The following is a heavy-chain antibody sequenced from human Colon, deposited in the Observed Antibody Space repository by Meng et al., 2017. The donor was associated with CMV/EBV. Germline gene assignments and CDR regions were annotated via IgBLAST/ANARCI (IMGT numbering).Heavy chain of an antibody. V-gene: IGHV3-74*01. CDR1: GFTFSSYS. Sequence: GGSLRLSCSTSGFTFSSYSLNWVRQAPGKGLEWVSRINKDGGSITYADFVEGRFTISRDNAKNTLYLQMNSLRAEDTAVYYCARESDYDILTGYWYYFDYWGQGTLVTVSS. CDR2: INKDGGSI. CDR3: ARESDYDILTGYWYYFDY. D-gene: IGHD3-9*01. J-gene: IGHJ4*02.